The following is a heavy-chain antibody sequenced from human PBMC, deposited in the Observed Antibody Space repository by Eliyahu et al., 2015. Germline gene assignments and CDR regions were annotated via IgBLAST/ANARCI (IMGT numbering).Heavy chain of an antibody. V-gene: IGHV3-30*02. J-gene: IGHJ4*02. D-gene: IGHD6-13*01. Sequence: QVQLVESGGGVVQPGGSLRLSCAAXGFTFSXYGMHWVRQAPGKGLEWVAFIRYDGSNKYYADSVKGRFTISRDNSKNTLYLQMNSLRAEDTAVYYCAKGASSSWYSPFDYWGQGTLVTVSS. CDR1: GFTFSXYG. CDR3: AKGASSSWYSPFDY. CDR2: IRYDGSNK.